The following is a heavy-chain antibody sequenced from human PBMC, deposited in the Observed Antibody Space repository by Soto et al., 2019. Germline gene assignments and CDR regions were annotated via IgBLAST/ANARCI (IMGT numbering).Heavy chain of an antibody. V-gene: IGHV1-18*01. Sequence: QVQLVQSGAEVKKPGASVKVSCKASGYTFTSYGISWVRQAPGQGLEWMGWISAYNGNTNYAQKLQGRVTMTTDTSTSTDYMELRSLRSDDTAVYYCARRLAYCGGDCYSEAFDIWGQGTMVTVSS. J-gene: IGHJ3*02. CDR3: ARRLAYCGGDCYSEAFDI. CDR2: ISAYNGNT. CDR1: GYTFTSYG. D-gene: IGHD2-21*02.